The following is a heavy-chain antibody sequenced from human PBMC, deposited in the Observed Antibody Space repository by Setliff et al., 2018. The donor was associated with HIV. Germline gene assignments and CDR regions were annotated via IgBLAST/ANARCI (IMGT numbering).Heavy chain of an antibody. CDR3: AKDGDYSNWDYDAFDI. V-gene: IGHV3-30*02. CDR1: GFTFSAHG. Sequence: GSLRLSCAASGFTFSAHGMHWVRQAPGKGLEWVAFINYDESCEYYADSVKGRVTISRDNSKNTVDLQMNSLRAEDTAVYYCAKDGDYSNWDYDAFDIWGQGTMVTVSS. D-gene: IGHD1-7*01. J-gene: IGHJ3*02. CDR2: INYDESCE.